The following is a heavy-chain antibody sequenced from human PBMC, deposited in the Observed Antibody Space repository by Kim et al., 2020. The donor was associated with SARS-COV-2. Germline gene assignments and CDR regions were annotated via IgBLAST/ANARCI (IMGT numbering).Heavy chain of an antibody. CDR2: ISGSGGST. D-gene: IGHD3-22*01. Sequence: GGSLRLSCTASGFTFSSYAMSWVRQAPGKGLEWVAVISGSGGSTYYADSVKGRVTISIDNSKNTRYLQLNILRAEDTDVYYFSSDSVATWY. V-gene: IGHV3-23*01. CDR1: GFTFSSYA. J-gene: IGHJ2*01. CDR3: SSDSVATWY.